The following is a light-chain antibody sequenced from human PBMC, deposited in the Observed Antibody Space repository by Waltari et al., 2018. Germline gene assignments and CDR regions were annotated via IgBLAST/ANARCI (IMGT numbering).Light chain of an antibody. CDR2: LGS. CDR3: MQALQTPQT. Sequence: DIVMTQSPISLPVSPGEPASISCRSSQSLLHSIGDNFLEWYLQKPGQSPELLIYLGSYRACGVSDRFSGSGSGTDFIRNISRVEAGYVGVYYCMQALQTPQTFGQGTKVEIK. J-gene: IGKJ1*01. V-gene: IGKV2-28*01. CDR1: QSLLHSIGDNF.